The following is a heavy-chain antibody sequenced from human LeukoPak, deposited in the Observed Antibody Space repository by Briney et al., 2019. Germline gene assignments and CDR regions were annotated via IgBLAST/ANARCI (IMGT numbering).Heavy chain of an antibody. CDR3: ARHRPTYSSSWNFDPNFDY. V-gene: IGHV4-59*08. CDR2: IYYSGST. J-gene: IGHJ4*02. D-gene: IGHD6-13*01. Sequence: SETLSLTCTVSGGSISSYYWSWIRQPPGKGLEWIGYIYYSGSTNYNPSLKSRVTISVDTSKNQFSLKLSSVTAADTAVYYCARHRPTYSSSWNFDPNFDYWGQGTLVTVSS. CDR1: GGSISSYY.